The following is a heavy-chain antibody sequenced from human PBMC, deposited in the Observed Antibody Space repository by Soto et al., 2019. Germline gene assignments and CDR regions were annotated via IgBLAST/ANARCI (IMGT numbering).Heavy chain of an antibody. J-gene: IGHJ4*02. Sequence: TSETLSLTCTLSGGSISSYYWTWIRQPSGKGLEWIGRIYTSGSTNYSPSLKSRVTMSVATSKNQFSLKLSSVTAADPAVYYCSRDLKFGPADYWGQGFQPSVSS. CDR2: IYTSGST. D-gene: IGHD2-2*01. V-gene: IGHV4-4*07. CDR1: GGSISSYY. CDR3: SRDLKFGPADY.